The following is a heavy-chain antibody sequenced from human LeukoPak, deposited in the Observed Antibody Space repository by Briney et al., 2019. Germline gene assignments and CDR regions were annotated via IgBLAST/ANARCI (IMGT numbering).Heavy chain of an antibody. CDR2: IYYSGST. V-gene: IGHV4-39*01. CDR1: GGSISSGSYY. D-gene: IGHD4-17*01. Sequence: MSSETLSLTCTVSGGSISSGSYYWNWIRQPAGKGLEWIGRIYYSGSTYYNPSLKSRVTISVDTSKNQFSLKLSSVTAADTAVYYCARLGDYVPFVDYWGQGTLVTVSS. CDR3: ARLGDYVPFVDY. J-gene: IGHJ4*02.